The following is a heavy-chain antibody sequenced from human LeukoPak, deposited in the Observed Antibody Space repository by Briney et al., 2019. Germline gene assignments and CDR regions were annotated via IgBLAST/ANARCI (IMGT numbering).Heavy chain of an antibody. J-gene: IGHJ4*02. CDR1: GFTFSSYA. V-gene: IGHV3-30-3*01. CDR3: ARDDSGSYYFDY. D-gene: IGHD1-26*01. CDR2: ISYDGSNK. Sequence: GGSLRLSCAASGFTFSSYAMHWVRQAPGKGLEWVAVISYDGSNKYYADSVKGRFTISRDNSKNTLYLQMNSPRAEDTAVYYCARDDSGSYYFDYWGQGTLVTVSS.